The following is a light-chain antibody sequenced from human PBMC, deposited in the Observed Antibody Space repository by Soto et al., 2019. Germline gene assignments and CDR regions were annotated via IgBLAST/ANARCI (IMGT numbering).Light chain of an antibody. J-gene: IGKJ1*01. V-gene: IGKV3-11*01. CDR1: HRVSSN. CDR2: DAS. CDR3: QQRSNWPWT. Sequence: VLTQSPATLSLSLAEKGTLSCRASHRVSSNLAWYQQRRGHATRLLIYDASNRATGIPARFSGSCSGTDFCLTLSSLEPEDFAVYYCQQRSNWPWTFGQGTKVDIK.